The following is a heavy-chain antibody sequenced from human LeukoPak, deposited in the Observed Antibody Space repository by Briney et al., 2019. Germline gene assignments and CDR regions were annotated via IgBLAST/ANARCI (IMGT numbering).Heavy chain of an antibody. CDR2: IKHDGSEK. CDR1: GFIFTGYF. V-gene: IGHV3-7*01. D-gene: IGHD6-6*01. CDR3: ARTGIAARPTVWFDP. Sequence: GGSLRLSCAASGFIFTGYFMSWVRQAPGKGLEWVASIKHDGSEKYYVDSVRGRFTISRDNTKNLLYLQMNSLRAEDTAVYYCARTGIAARPTVWFDPWGQGTLVTVSS. J-gene: IGHJ5*02.